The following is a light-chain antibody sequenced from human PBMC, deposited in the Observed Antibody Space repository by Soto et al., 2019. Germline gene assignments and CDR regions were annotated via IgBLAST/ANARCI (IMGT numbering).Light chain of an antibody. V-gene: IGLV2-23*01. CDR3: CTYAGGTTWV. CDR1: SSDVGSYNL. J-gene: IGLJ3*02. Sequence: QSALTQPASVSGSPGQSITISCTGTSSDVGSYNLVSWYQQHPGKAPKLIIYEGGKRPSGVADRFSGSTSGNTASLTISGLKGEDEADYYGCTYAGGTTWVFGGGTKLTVL. CDR2: EGG.